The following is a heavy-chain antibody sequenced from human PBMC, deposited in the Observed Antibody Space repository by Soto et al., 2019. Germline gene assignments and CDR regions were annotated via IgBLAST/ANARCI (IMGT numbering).Heavy chain of an antibody. Sequence: EVQLVESGGGLVQPGGSLRLSCAASGFTFSSYDMHWVRQAPGKGLEWVSAIGTVGDTYYAGSVKGRFTISREDAKNAWYLQMNSLRAEDTAVYYCVRGEYYGSGSSHPFDLWGRGTLVTVSP. D-gene: IGHD3-10*01. V-gene: IGHV3-13*01. CDR3: VRGEYYGSGSSHPFDL. J-gene: IGHJ2*01. CDR1: GFTFSSYD. CDR2: IGTVGDT.